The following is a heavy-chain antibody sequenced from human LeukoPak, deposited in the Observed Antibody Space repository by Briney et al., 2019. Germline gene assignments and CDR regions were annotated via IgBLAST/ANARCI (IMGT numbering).Heavy chain of an antibody. CDR1: GGSISIYY. V-gene: IGHV4-34*01. J-gene: IGHJ5*02. Sequence: SETLSLTCTVSGGSISIYYWSWIRQPPGKGLEWIGEINHSGSTNYNPSLKSRVTISVDTSKNQFSLKLSSVTAADTAVYYCARTLKGLARGNWFDPWGQGTLVTVSS. D-gene: IGHD3-16*01. CDR2: INHSGST. CDR3: ARTLKGLARGNWFDP.